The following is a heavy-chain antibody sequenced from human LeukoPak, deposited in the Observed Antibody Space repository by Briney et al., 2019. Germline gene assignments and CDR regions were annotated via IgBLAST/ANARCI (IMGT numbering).Heavy chain of an antibody. J-gene: IGHJ4*02. CDR3: AKVYSYGYGPFDY. CDR2: ISWNSGSI. Sequence: PGRSLRPSCAASGFTFNDYAMHWVRQAPGKGLEWVSGISWNSGSIGYADSVKGRFTISRDNAKNSLYLQMNSLRAEDTALYYCAKVYSYGYGPFDYWGQGTLVTVSS. V-gene: IGHV3-9*01. D-gene: IGHD5-18*01. CDR1: GFTFNDYA.